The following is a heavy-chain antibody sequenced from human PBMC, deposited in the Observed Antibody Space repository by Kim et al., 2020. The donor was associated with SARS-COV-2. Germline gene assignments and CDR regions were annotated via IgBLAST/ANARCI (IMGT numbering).Heavy chain of an antibody. D-gene: IGHD2-2*01. CDR2: INHSGST. Sequence: SETLSLTCAVYGGSFSGYYWSWIRQPPGKGLEWIGEINHSGSTNYNPSLKSRVTISVDTSKNQFSLKLSSVTAADTAVYYCARARGSSTSPPAGGYFDYWGQGTLVTVSS. CDR1: GGSFSGYY. V-gene: IGHV4-34*01. J-gene: IGHJ4*02. CDR3: ARARGSSTSPPAGGYFDY.